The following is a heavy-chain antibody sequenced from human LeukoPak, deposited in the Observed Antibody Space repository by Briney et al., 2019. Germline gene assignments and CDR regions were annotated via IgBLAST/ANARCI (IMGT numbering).Heavy chain of an antibody. CDR3: VAGDGWLGDY. CDR2: IKLDGSEQ. CDR1: GLTISNNW. V-gene: IGHV3-7*01. J-gene: IGHJ4*02. Sequence: PGGSLRLSCADSGLTISNNWMSWVRQAPGKGLEWVANIKLDGSEQCYMESVKGRFTISRDNGKNVLYLQMSSLRVEDTAVYYCVAGDGWLGDYWGQGTLVTVSS. D-gene: IGHD6-19*01.